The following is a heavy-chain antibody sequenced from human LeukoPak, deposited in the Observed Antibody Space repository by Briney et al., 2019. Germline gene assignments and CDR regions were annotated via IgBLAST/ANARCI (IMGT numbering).Heavy chain of an antibody. V-gene: IGHV3-7*01. D-gene: IGHD2-2*01. CDR2: IKEDGNEK. J-gene: IGHJ5*02. CDR3: ARDHSWSFGVRGWFDP. Sequence: GGSLRLFCAASGFTFTSYWMSWVRQAPGKGLEWVANIKEDGNEKYYVDSVKGRFTISRDNAKNSLYLQLNSLRAEDTAVYYCARDHSWSFGVRGWFDPWGQGTLVTVSS. CDR1: GFTFTSYW.